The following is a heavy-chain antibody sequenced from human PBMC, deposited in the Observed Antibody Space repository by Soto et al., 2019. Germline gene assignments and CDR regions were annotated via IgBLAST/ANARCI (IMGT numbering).Heavy chain of an antibody. J-gene: IGHJ4*02. CDR2: IYYDGSQK. D-gene: IGHD2-21*02. CDR3: TRGGGNQLGDCYDN. Sequence: QVQLVESGGGGVQPGRSLRLSCAASGFTFSSYTMHWVRQAPGKGLEWVALIYYDGSQKYYADSVKGRFIISRDNSKKMINLDMNSLRTEDTAVYYCTRGGGNQLGDCYDNWGQGTLVTVSS. V-gene: IGHV3-30*14. CDR1: GFTFSSYT.